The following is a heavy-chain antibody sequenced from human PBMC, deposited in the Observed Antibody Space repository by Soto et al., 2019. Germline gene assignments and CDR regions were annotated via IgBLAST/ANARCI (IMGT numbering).Heavy chain of an antibody. CDR2: VIPIFGTA. D-gene: IGHD3-3*01. CDR1: GGTFSSYA. CDR3: AREFGLFGVVDYGMDV. Sequence: QVQLVQSGAEVKKPGSSVKVSCKASGGTFSSYAISWVRQAPGQGLEWMGGVIPIFGTANYAQKFQGRVTITADESTSTAYMELSSLRSEDTAVYYCAREFGLFGVVDYGMDVWGQGTTVTVSS. J-gene: IGHJ6*02. V-gene: IGHV1-69*01.